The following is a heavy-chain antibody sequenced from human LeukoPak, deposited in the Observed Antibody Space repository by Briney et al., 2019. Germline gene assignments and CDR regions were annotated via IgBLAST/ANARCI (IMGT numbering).Heavy chain of an antibody. Sequence: SETLSLTCTVSGGSISSYYWSWIRQPTGKGLEWIGYIYYSGSTNYNPSLKSRVTISVDTSKNQFSLKLSSVTAADTAVYYCARGAVAGTFDYWGQGTPVTVSS. V-gene: IGHV4-59*08. J-gene: IGHJ4*02. D-gene: IGHD6-19*01. CDR3: ARGAVAGTFDY. CDR2: IYYSGST. CDR1: GGSISSYY.